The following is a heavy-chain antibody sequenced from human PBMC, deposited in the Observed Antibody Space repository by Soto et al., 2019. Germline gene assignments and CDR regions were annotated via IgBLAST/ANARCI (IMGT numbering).Heavy chain of an antibody. V-gene: IGHV4-39*01. CDR3: ARPGQYSSGWTGPWEYFQH. D-gene: IGHD6-19*01. CDR1: GCSIRRRDYY. J-gene: IGHJ1*01. Sequence: SATLSLTCTVFGCSIRRRDYYWGWIRQAPGKGLEWIGSIYYSGNTYYNPSLKSRVTISVDTSKNQFSLKLSSVTAADTGVYYCARPGQYSSGWTGPWEYFQHWGQGTLVTVS. CDR2: IYYSGNT.